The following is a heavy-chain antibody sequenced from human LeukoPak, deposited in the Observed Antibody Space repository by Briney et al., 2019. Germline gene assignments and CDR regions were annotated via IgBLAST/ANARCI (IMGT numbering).Heavy chain of an antibody. CDR1: GYSFTSYW. CDR3: ARGPHPVEMATIFIY. CDR2: IYPGDSDT. Sequence: GESLKIFCKGSGYSFTSYWIGWVRQMPGKGLEWMGIIYPGDSDTRYSPSFRGQVTISADKSISTAYLQWSSLKASDTAMYYCARGPHPVEMATIFIYWGQGTLVTVSS. J-gene: IGHJ4*02. D-gene: IGHD5-24*01. V-gene: IGHV5-51*01.